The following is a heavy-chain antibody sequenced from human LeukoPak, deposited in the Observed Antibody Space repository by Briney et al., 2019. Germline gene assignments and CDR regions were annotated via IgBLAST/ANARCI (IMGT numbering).Heavy chain of an antibody. J-gene: IGHJ6*03. Sequence: GGSLRLSCAASGFTFSSHGMNWVRQAPGKGLEWVSGISPSGGITYYADSVKGRFTVSRDNSKTTLHLQMRSLRPADTAVYYCAKGFDYYLDVWAKGTTVTIPS. V-gene: IGHV3-23*01. D-gene: IGHD3-10*01. CDR2: ISPSGGIT. CDR3: AKGFDYYLDV. CDR1: GFTFSSHG.